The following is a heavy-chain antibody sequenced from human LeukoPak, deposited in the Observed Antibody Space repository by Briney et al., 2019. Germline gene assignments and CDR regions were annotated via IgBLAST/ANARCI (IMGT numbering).Heavy chain of an antibody. J-gene: IGHJ4*02. CDR1: GGAISSASHY. Sequence: SQTLSLTCTVSGGAISSASHYWTWIRQPAGKGLEWIGRIFTSGSTDYNPSLKNRVTISVETTKNHFSLKLSSVTPADTAIYYCPREASLTLDSWGQGTLVTVSS. CDR3: PREASLTLDS. D-gene: IGHD3-10*01. V-gene: IGHV4-61*02. CDR2: IFTSGST.